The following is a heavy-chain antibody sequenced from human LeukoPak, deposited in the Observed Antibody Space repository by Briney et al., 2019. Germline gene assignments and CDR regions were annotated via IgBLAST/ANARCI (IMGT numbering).Heavy chain of an antibody. CDR1: GYTFTSYA. D-gene: IGHD6-19*01. J-gene: IGHJ4*02. CDR3: AREAAYSGWYDY. V-gene: IGHV1-3*01. CDR2: INAGNGNT. Sequence: ASVKVSCKASGYTFTSYAMHWVRQAPGQRLEWMGWINAGNGNTKYSQKFQGRVTITRDTSASTAYMELSSLRSEDTAMYYCAREAAYSGWYDYWGQGTLVTVPS.